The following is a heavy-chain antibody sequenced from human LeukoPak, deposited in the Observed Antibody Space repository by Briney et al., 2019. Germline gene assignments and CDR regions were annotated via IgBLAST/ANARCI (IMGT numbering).Heavy chain of an antibody. J-gene: IGHJ4*02. Sequence: ASVKVSCKASGFTFTSSAVQWVRQARGQRLEWIGWIVVGSGNTNYAQKFQERVTITRDMSTSTAYMELSSLRSEDTAVYYCAALYYYGSGSYYNPGYWGQGTLVTVSS. CDR1: GFTFTSSA. V-gene: IGHV1-58*01. D-gene: IGHD3-10*01. CDR3: AALYYYGSGSYYNPGY. CDR2: IVVGSGNT.